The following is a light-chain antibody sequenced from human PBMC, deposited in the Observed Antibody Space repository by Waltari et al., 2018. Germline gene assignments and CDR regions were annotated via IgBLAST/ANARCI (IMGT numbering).Light chain of an antibody. CDR2: DAS. Sequence: EIVLTQSPGTLSLSTGERATLSCRASQSVGRSLAWYQQKPGQAPRLLIYDASTRATGIPDRFSGSGSGTDFSLSISRLAPDDLAVYYCQHYVRLPVTFGQGTKVEFK. J-gene: IGKJ1*01. V-gene: IGKV3-20*01. CDR3: QHYVRLPVT. CDR1: QSVGRS.